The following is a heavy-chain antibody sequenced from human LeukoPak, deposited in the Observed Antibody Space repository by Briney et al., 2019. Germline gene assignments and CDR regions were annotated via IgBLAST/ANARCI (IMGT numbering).Heavy chain of an antibody. J-gene: IGHJ4*02. CDR1: GFTFSSYG. Sequence: GGSLRLSCAASGFTFSSYGMHWVRQAPGKGLEWVAFIRYDGSNKYYADSVKGRFTISRDNSKNTLYLQMNSLRAEDTAVYYCARAGSIAAAKKFDYWGQGTLVTVS. CDR3: ARAGSIAAAKKFDY. D-gene: IGHD6-13*01. CDR2: IRYDGSNK. V-gene: IGHV3-30*02.